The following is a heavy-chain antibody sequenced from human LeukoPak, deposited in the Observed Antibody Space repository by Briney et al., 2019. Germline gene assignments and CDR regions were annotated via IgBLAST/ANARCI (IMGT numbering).Heavy chain of an antibody. V-gene: IGHV4-59*01. CDR2: IYYSGST. D-gene: IGHD2-2*01. Sequence: SETLSLTCTVSGGSISSYYWSWIRQPPGKGLEWIGYIYYSGSTNYNPSLKSRVTISVDTSKNQFSLKLSSVTAADTAVYYCARVIIRDSCLHPWGQGTLVTVSS. CDR3: ARVIIRDSCLHP. CDR1: GGSISSYY. J-gene: IGHJ5*02.